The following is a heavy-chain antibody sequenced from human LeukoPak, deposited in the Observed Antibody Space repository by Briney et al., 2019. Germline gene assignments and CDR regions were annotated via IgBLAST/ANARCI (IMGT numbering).Heavy chain of an antibody. J-gene: IGHJ2*01. CDR2: ISGSGGST. V-gene: IGHV3-23*01. Sequence: GGSLRLSCAASGFTFSSYAMSWVRQAPGKGLEWVSAISGSGGSTYYADSVKGRFTISRDNSKNTLYLQMNSLRADDTAVYYCAKDSSPYYYDSSGYYPYWYFDLWGRGTLVTVSS. CDR1: GFTFSSYA. CDR3: AKDSSPYYYDSSGYYPYWYFDL. D-gene: IGHD3-22*01.